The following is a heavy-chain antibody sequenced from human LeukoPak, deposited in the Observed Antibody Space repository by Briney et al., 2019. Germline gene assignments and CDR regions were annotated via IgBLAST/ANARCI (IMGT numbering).Heavy chain of an antibody. J-gene: IGHJ4*02. CDR3: ARASTDNAGWHRGSFDY. D-gene: IGHD6-19*01. CDR1: GYSFTNYW. Sequence: GESLKISCQTSGYSFTNYWIGWVRQMPGKGLEWMGIIYPGDSDSRYSPSFQGQVTISAAKSVSTAYLQWSSLRASDTAIYYCARASTDNAGWHRGSFDYWGQGTLVTVSS. CDR2: IYPGDSDS. V-gene: IGHV5-51*01.